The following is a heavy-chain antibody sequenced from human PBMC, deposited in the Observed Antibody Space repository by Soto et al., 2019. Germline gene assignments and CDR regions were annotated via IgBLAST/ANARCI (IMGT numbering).Heavy chain of an antibody. CDR1: GYTFTSYG. Sequence: QVQLVQSGAEVKKPGASVKVSCKASGYTFTSYGISWVRQAPGQWLEWMGWISAYNGNTNYAQQLQGRVTMTTDTSTSTAYMELRSLRSDDTAVYYCARDAIPWGSGKALTTPHQCYYYGMDVWVQGNTVTVSS. CDR2: ISAYNGNT. CDR3: ARDAIPWGSGKALTTPHQCYYYGMDV. D-gene: IGHD3-10*01. V-gene: IGHV1-18*01. J-gene: IGHJ6*02.